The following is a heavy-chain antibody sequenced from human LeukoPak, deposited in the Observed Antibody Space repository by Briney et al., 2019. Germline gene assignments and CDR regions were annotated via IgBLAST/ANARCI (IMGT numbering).Heavy chain of an antibody. J-gene: IGHJ4*02. CDR2: IYYSGST. Sequence: SETLSLTCTVSGGSISSYYWSWLRQRPGKGLEWIGYIYYSGSTNYNPSLKSRVTISVDTSKNQFSLKLSSVTAADTAVYYCARAGGDYYDSSGYYHYWGQGTLVTVSS. V-gene: IGHV4-59*01. D-gene: IGHD3-22*01. CDR3: ARAGGDYYDSSGYYHY. CDR1: GGSISSYY.